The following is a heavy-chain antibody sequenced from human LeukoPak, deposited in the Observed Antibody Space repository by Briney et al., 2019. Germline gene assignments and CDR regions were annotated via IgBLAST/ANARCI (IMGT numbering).Heavy chain of an antibody. J-gene: IGHJ4*02. D-gene: IGHD3-10*01. V-gene: IGHV3-9*01. CDR2: ISWNSGSI. Sequence: GGSLRLSCAASGFTFDDYAMHWVRQAPGKGLEWVSGISWNSGSIGYADSVKGRFTISRDNAKNSLYLQMNSLRAEDTALYYCAKGGFGELPLLWNYWGQGTLVTVSS. CDR3: AKGGFGELPLLWNY. CDR1: GFTFDDYA.